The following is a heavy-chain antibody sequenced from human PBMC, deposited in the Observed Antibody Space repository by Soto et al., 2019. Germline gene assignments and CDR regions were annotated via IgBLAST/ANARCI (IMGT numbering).Heavy chain of an antibody. CDR3: VIVDMYAGEFAPNFDR. J-gene: IGHJ4*02. Sequence: SETLSLTCPVSGDSLRSSNHYWRCSRQSPGKGLELRGSIWYSGTNYYNPSNKSRVRISVDMATNEISLRLRAASVADPAVYYSVIVDMYAGEFAPNFDRWGQGALVTVSS. CDR2: IWYSGTN. D-gene: IGHD2-8*01. V-gene: IGHV4-39*01. CDR1: GDSLRSSNHY.